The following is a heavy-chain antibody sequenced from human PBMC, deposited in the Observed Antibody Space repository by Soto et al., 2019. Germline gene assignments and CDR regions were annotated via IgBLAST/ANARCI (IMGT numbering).Heavy chain of an antibody. J-gene: IGHJ4*02. D-gene: IGHD6-19*01. CDR1: GFTVSSNY. V-gene: IGHV3-66*01. CDR3: PRDPIAVAASTYYFDY. Sequence: EVQLVESGGGLVQPGGSLRLSCAASGFTVSSNYMSWVRQAPGKGLEWVSVIYSGGSTYYADSVKGRFTISRDNSKNTLYLQMNSLRAEDTAVYYCPRDPIAVAASTYYFDYWGQGTLVTVSS. CDR2: IYSGGST.